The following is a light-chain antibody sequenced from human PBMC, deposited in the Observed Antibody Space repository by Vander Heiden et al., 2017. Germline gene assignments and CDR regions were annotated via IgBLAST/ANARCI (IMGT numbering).Light chain of an antibody. J-gene: IGLJ1*01. CDR1: SSDVGGYNY. CDR3: CADAGSDTYV. Sequence: ALTQPRSVSGSPGQSVTISCTGTSSDVGGYNYVSWYQQHPGNAPKLMIYDVSKRPSGVPDRFSGSKSGNTASLTISGLQAEDEADYYCCADAGSDTYVFGTGTKVTVL. V-gene: IGLV2-11*01. CDR2: DVS.